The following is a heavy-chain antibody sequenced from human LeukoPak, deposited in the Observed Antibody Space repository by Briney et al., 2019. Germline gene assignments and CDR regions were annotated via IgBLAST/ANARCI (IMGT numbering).Heavy chain of an antibody. V-gene: IGHV3-64*01. CDR1: GFTFSTYS. D-gene: IGHD6-13*01. Sequence: AGGSLRLSCAASGFTFSTYSMHWVRQAPGKGLEYVSTISSNGLNTYYANSVKGRFTISRDNSKNTLYLHMNSLRLEDTAVYYCAKKRPGKVAAPPDYWGQGTLVTVSS. J-gene: IGHJ4*02. CDR2: ISSNGLNT. CDR3: AKKRPGKVAAPPDY.